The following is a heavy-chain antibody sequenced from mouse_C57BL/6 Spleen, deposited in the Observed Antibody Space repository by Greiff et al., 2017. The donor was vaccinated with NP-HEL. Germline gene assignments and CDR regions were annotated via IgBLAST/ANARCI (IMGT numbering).Heavy chain of an antibody. D-gene: IGHD5-5*01. CDR1: GYTFTSYW. J-gene: IGHJ2*01. CDR3: ARRLLPDLFDY. CDR2: IYPSDSET. Sequence: VQLQQPGAELVRPGSSVKLSCKASGYTFTSYWMDWVKQRPGQGLEWIGNIYPSDSETHYNQKFKDKATLTVDKSSSTAYMQLSSLTSEDSAVYDCARRLLPDLFDYWGQGTTLTVSS. V-gene: IGHV1-61*01.